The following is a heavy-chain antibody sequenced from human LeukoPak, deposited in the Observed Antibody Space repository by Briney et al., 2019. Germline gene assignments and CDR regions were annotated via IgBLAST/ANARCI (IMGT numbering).Heavy chain of an antibody. V-gene: IGHV3-21*01. D-gene: IGHD2/OR15-2a*01. Sequence: GGSLTLSCTVSGFTFRRYNMNWVRQAPGKGLEWVSSISSSSSYIYYADSVKGRFTISRDNAKNSLYLQMNSLRAEDTAEYYCARDNPISKSNNSICKYRVDYCGQGTLVTVSS. CDR1: GFTFRRYN. CDR3: ARDNPISKSNNSICKYRVDY. CDR2: ISSSSSYI. J-gene: IGHJ4*02.